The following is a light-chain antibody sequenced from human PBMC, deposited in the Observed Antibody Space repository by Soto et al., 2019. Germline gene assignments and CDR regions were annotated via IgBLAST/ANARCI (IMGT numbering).Light chain of an antibody. CDR1: SSDVGGYNY. J-gene: IGLJ3*02. CDR3: SSYAGSNNLV. Sequence: QSALTQPPSASGSPGHSVTISCTGTSSDVGGYNYVSWYQQHPGKAPKLMIYEVTERPSGVPDRFSGSKSGNTASLTVSGLQAEDEADYYCSSYAGSNNLVFGGGTKLTVL. CDR2: EVT. V-gene: IGLV2-8*01.